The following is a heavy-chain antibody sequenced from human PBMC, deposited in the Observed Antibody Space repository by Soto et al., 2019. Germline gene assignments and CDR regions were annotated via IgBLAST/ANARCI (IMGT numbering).Heavy chain of an antibody. V-gene: IGHV3-23*01. Sequence: GGSLRLSCAASGFTFSSYAMSWVRQAPGKGLEWVSAISGSGGSTYYADSVKGRFTISRDNSKNTLYLQMNSLRAEDTAVYYCAKDFPGSGWYAEYFQHWGQGTLVTVSS. CDR3: AKDFPGSGWYAEYFQH. CDR2: ISGSGGST. CDR1: GFTFSSYA. J-gene: IGHJ1*01. D-gene: IGHD6-19*01.